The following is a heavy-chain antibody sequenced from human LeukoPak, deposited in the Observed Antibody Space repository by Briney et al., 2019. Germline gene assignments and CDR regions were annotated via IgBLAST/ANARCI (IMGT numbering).Heavy chain of an antibody. CDR3: AGEDAL. J-gene: IGHJ4*02. CDR2: IYTSGST. Sequence: SETLSLTCTVSGGSISSGSYYWNWIRQPAGKGLEWIVLIYTSGSTNYNPSLKSRVTISVDTSKNQFSLKLSSVTAADTAVYYCAGEDALWGQRALVTVSS. V-gene: IGHV4-61*02. CDR1: GGSISSGSYY.